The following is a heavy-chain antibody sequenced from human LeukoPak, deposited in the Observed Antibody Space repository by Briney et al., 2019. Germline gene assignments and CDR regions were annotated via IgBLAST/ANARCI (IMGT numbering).Heavy chain of an antibody. J-gene: IGHJ4*02. Sequence: GGSLRLSCAASGFTFRNYRMNWVRQAPGKGLEWVPNLNQYGYHKYYDDSVKGRFTISRDNARDSLYLELNSLTVEDTAVYYCTRVPYYYDSSGYYPSYYWGQGTLVTVSS. CDR1: GFTFRNYR. CDR3: TRVPYYYDSSGYYPSYY. V-gene: IGHV3-7*01. D-gene: IGHD3-22*01. CDR2: LNQYGYHK.